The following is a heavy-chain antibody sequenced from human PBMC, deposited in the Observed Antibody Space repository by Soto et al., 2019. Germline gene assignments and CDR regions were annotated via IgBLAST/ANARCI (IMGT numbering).Heavy chain of an antibody. CDR1: GGSISSHY. CDR2: IYYSGIT. CDR3: ARPRGIAHAVWYFDL. J-gene: IGHJ2*01. D-gene: IGHD6-13*01. Sequence: QVQLQESGPGLVKPSETLSLTCTVSGGSISSHYWSWIRQPPGRGLEWIGFIYYSGITDSNPSLKSRVTISLDTSKNHRSLRLSSVTAADTAVYYCARPRGIAHAVWYFDLWGRGTLVTVSS. V-gene: IGHV4-59*08.